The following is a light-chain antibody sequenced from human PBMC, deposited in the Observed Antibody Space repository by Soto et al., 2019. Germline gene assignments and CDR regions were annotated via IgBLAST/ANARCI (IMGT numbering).Light chain of an antibody. J-gene: IGLJ3*02. CDR2: GNT. Sequence: QPVLTQPPPVSGAPGQRVTISCTGSSSNIGAGYDVHWYQQLPGTAPTLLISGNTDRPSGVPDRFSGSKSGTSASLAITGLQTEDEADYYCQSFDRSLTAWVFGGGTKVTVL. V-gene: IGLV1-40*01. CDR1: SSNIGAGYD. CDR3: QSFDRSLTAWV.